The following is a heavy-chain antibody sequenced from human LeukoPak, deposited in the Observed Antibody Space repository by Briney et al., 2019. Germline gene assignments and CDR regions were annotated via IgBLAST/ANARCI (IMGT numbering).Heavy chain of an antibody. CDR3: AKSLLTTASGTGRAFDI. D-gene: IGHD1-26*01. CDR1: GFTFNSYA. V-gene: IGHV3-23*01. J-gene: IGHJ3*02. Sequence: GGSLRLSCAVSGFTFNSYAMSWVRQAPGKGLEWVSVISGSGDSTNYADSVKGRITISRDNSKNTLYLQMNSLRAEDTAVYYCAKSLLTTASGTGRAFDIWGQGTMVTVSA. CDR2: ISGSGDST.